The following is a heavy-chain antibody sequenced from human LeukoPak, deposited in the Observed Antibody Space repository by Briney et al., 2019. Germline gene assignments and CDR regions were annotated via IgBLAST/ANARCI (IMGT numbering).Heavy chain of an antibody. J-gene: IGHJ4*02. D-gene: IGHD2-2*01. CDR2: FDPEDGET. CDR1: GYTLTELS. V-gene: IGHV1-24*01. Sequence: ASVKVSCKVSGYTLTELSMHWVRQAPGKGLEWMGGFDPEDGETIYAQKFQRRVTMTEDTSTDTAYMELSSLRSEDTAVYYCATLRYCSSTSCYWYFDYWGQGTLVTVSS. CDR3: ATLRYCSSTSCYWYFDY.